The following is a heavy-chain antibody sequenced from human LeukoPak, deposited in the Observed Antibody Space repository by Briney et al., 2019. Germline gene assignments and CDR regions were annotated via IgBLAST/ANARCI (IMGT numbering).Heavy chain of an antibody. CDR2: IIPIFGTA. J-gene: IGHJ4*02. D-gene: IGHD1-26*01. V-gene: IGHV1-69*13. Sequence: ASVKVSCKASGGTFSSYAISWVRQAPGQGLEWMGGIIPIFGTANYAQKFQGRVTITADESTSTAYMELSSLRSEDTAVYYCARHRDEKSWELWLIDYWGQGTLVTVSS. CDR1: GGTFSSYA. CDR3: ARHRDEKSWELWLIDY.